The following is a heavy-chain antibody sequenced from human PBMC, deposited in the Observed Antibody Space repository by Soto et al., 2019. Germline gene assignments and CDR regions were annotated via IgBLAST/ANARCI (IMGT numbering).Heavy chain of an antibody. CDR2: IIPIFGTA. V-gene: IGHV1-69*12. CDR3: ARDPCISTTCFHDY. J-gene: IGHJ4*02. CDR1: GDTFTTYS. Sequence: QVQLGQSGAEVKKPGSSGKVSCKASGDTFTTYSISWVRQAPGQGLEWLGGIIPIFGTANYAQNFQDRVTIPGDASTNPAYIDLSGLRPDGTAVYYCARDPCISTTCFHDYWGQGTLVTVSS. D-gene: IGHD2-2*01.